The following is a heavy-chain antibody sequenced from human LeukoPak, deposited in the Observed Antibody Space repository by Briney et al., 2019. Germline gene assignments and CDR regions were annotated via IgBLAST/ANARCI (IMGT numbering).Heavy chain of an antibody. CDR1: GGSISSYY. CDR3: AKGTQRHTAMVYFDY. D-gene: IGHD5-18*01. Sequence: SETLSLTCTVSGGSISSYYWSWIRQPPGKGLECIGYIHYSGSTNYNPSLKSRVTISVDTSKNQFSLKLKSVTAADTAVYYCAKGTQRHTAMVYFDYWGQGTLVTVSS. CDR2: IHYSGST. J-gene: IGHJ4*02. V-gene: IGHV4-59*01.